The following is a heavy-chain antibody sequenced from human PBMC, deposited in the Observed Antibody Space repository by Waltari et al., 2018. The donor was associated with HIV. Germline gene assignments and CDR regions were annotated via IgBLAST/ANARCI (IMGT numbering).Heavy chain of an antibody. V-gene: IGHV4-61*02. CDR2: IYTSGST. J-gene: IGHJ4*02. D-gene: IGHD6-13*01. CDR1: GGPISTGSYY. Sequence: QVQLQESGPGLVKPSQTLSLTCTVSGGPISTGSYYWSWIRQPAGKGLEWIGRIYTSGSTNYNPSLKSRVTISVDTSKNQFSLKLSSVTAADTAVYYCARSHSSSWEGDFDYWGQGTLVTVSS. CDR3: ARSHSSSWEGDFDY.